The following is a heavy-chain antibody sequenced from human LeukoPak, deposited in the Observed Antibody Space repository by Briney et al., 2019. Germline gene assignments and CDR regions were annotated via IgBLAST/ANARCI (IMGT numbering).Heavy chain of an antibody. CDR1: GFTLSSYW. CDR3: ARDRTADRYRGYI. V-gene: IGHV3-74*01. D-gene: IGHD5-12*01. J-gene: IGHJ4*02. Sequence: GGSLTLSCAASGFTLSSYWMHWVRHAPGKGLVWVSLIISDGSSTSYADSVKGRFTISRDNAKNTLYLQMSSLRAEDTAVYYCARDRTADRYRGYIWGQGTLVTVSS. CDR2: IISDGSST.